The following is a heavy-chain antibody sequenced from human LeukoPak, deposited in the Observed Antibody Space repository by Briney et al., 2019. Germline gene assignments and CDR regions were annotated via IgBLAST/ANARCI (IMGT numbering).Heavy chain of an antibody. J-gene: IGHJ5*02. Sequence: PGGSLRLSCAASGFTFSSYAMSWVRQAPGKGLEWVSAISGSGGSTYYADSVKGRFTISRDNSKNTLDLQMNSLRAEDTAVYYCAKDPITIFGVANNWFDPWGQGTLVTVSS. D-gene: IGHD3-3*01. CDR3: AKDPITIFGVANNWFDP. CDR2: ISGSGGST. V-gene: IGHV3-23*01. CDR1: GFTFSSYA.